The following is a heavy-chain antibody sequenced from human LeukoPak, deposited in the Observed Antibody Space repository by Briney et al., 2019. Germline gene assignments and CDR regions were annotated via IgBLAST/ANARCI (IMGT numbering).Heavy chain of an antibody. Sequence: GGSLRLSCAASGFTFSSYSMNWVRQAPGKGLEWVSSISSSSSYIYYADSVKGRFTISRDNAKNSLYLQMNSLSAEDTAVYYCARFPGELVAPVWGQGTLVTVSS. CDR3: ARFPGELVAPV. CDR1: GFTFSSYS. V-gene: IGHV3-21*01. CDR2: ISSSSSYI. J-gene: IGHJ4*02. D-gene: IGHD6-6*01.